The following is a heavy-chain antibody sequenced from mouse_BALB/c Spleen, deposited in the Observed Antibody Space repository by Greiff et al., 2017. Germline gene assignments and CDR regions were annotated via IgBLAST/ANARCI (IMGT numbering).Heavy chain of an antibody. CDR3: TRWDYRYDGFAY. CDR1: GYTFTSYW. D-gene: IGHD2-14*01. J-gene: IGHJ3*01. CDR2: IYPGSGST. V-gene: IGHV1S22*01. Sequence: LQQPGSELVRPGASVKLSCKASGYTFTSYWMHWVKQRHGQGLEWIGNIYPGSGSTNYDEKFKSKGTLTVDTSSSTAYMHLSSLTSEDSAVYYCTRWDYRYDGFAYWGQGTLVTVSA.